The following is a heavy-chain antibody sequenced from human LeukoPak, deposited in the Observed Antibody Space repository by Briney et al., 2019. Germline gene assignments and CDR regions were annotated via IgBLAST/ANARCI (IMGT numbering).Heavy chain of an antibody. D-gene: IGHD2-15*01. CDR3: TRGLRLGYCSGGSCYYWFDP. CDR2: INHSGST. V-gene: IGHV4-34*01. Sequence: SETLSLTCAVYGGSFSGYYWSWIRQPPGKGLEWIGEINHSGSTNYNPSPQSRVTISADTSKNQFSLNLRSVIAADTAVYYCTRGLRLGYCSGGSCYYWFDPWGQGTRVTVSS. CDR1: GGSFSGYY. J-gene: IGHJ5*02.